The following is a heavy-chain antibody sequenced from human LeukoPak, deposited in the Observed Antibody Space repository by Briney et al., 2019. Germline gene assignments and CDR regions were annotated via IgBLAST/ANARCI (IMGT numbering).Heavy chain of an antibody. J-gene: IGHJ1*01. CDR1: GYTFTSYD. Sequence: ASVKVSCKASGYTFTSYDINWVRQATGQGLEWMGRMNPNSGNTGYAQKFQGRVTMTRNTSISTAYMELSSLRSEDTAVYYCARPYDSSGYFPFQHWGQGTLVTVSS. CDR2: MNPNSGNT. CDR3: ARPYDSSGYFPFQH. V-gene: IGHV1-8*01. D-gene: IGHD3-22*01.